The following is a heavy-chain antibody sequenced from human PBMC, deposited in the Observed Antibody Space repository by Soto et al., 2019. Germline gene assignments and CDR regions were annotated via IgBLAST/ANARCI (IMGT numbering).Heavy chain of an antibody. Sequence: PSETLSLTCAVYGGSFSGYYWSWIRQPPGKGLEWIGEINHSGSTNYNPSLKSRVTISVDTSKNQFSLKLSSVTAADTAVYYCARAGPHVRPLNYDFWGGYYTAFDYWGQGTLVTVSS. CDR3: ARAGPHVRPLNYDFWGGYYTAFDY. CDR2: INHSGST. D-gene: IGHD3-3*01. V-gene: IGHV4-34*01. J-gene: IGHJ4*02. CDR1: GGSFSGYY.